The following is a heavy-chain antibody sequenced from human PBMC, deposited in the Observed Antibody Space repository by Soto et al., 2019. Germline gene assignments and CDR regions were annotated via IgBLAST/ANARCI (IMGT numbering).Heavy chain of an antibody. CDR3: AREGARFMTPVTTMDWFDT. V-gene: IGHV1-69*13. D-gene: IGHD4-4*01. J-gene: IGHJ5*02. Sequence: SVKVSCKASGGTFSSYAISWVRQAPGQGLEWMGGIIPIFGTANYAQKFQGRVTITADESTSTAYMELSSLRSEDTAVYYCAREGARFMTPVTTMDWFDTWGQGTLVTVSS. CDR1: GGTFSSYA. CDR2: IIPIFGTA.